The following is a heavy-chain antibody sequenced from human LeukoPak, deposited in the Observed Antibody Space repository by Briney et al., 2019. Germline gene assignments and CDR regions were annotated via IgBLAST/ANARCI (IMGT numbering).Heavy chain of an antibody. D-gene: IGHD3-3*01. V-gene: IGHV4-4*07. Sequence: PSETLSLTCTVSGVSISSYYWSWIRQPAGKGLEWIGLIYTSGSTNYNPSLKSRVTMSVDTSKNQFSLKLSSVTAADTAVYYCAKLVHDFWSGYPNYAEYFQHWGQGTLVTVSS. CDR2: IYTSGST. CDR3: AKLVHDFWSGYPNYAEYFQH. J-gene: IGHJ1*01. CDR1: GVSISSYY.